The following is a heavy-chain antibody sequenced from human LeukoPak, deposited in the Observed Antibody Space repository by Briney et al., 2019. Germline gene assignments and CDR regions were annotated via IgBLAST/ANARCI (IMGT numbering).Heavy chain of an antibody. J-gene: IGHJ4*02. V-gene: IGHV1-18*01. CDR3: ARDRRNYDFWSGYPLDY. Sequence: ASVKVSCKASGYTFTSYGISWVRQAPGQGLEWMGWISAYNGNTNYAQKLQGRVTMTTDTSTSTAYMELRSLRSDDTAVYYCARDRRNYDFWSGYPLDYWGRGTLVTVSS. D-gene: IGHD3-3*01. CDR1: GYTFTSYG. CDR2: ISAYNGNT.